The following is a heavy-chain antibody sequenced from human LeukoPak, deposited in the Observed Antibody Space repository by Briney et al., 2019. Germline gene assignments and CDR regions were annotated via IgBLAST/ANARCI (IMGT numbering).Heavy chain of an antibody. CDR2: IYHTGST. Sequence: PSETLSLTCAVSGGSISSGDYSWSWIRQPPGKGLEWIGYIYHTGSTNYSPSLKSRVTISVDRSKNQFSLKLSSVTAADTAVYYCARGSNYDNYFDYWGQGTLVTASS. V-gene: IGHV4-30-2*01. J-gene: IGHJ4*02. CDR3: ARGSNYDNYFDY. D-gene: IGHD4-11*01. CDR1: GGSISSGDYS.